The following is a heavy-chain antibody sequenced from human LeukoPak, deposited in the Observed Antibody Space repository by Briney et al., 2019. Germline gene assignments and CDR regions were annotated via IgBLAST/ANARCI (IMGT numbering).Heavy chain of an antibody. J-gene: IGHJ4*02. CDR3: ARESESYDSSGSTFKY. Sequence: AGGSLRLSCAASEFSVGSNYMTWVRQAPGKGLEWVSLIYSGGSTYYADSVKGRFTISRDNSKNTLYLQMNSLRAEDTAVYYCARESESYDSSGSTFKYWGQGTLVTVSS. V-gene: IGHV3-66*01. D-gene: IGHD3-22*01. CDR2: IYSGGST. CDR1: EFSVGSNY.